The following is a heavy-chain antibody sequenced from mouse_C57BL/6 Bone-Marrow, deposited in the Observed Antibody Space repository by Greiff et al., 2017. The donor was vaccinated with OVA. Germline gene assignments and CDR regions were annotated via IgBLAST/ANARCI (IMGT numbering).Heavy chain of an antibody. CDR1: GYSITSGYY. J-gene: IGHJ3*01. CDR3: ARDPLYYGIAY. D-gene: IGHD1-1*01. CDR2: ISYDGSN. Sequence: VQLKESGPGLVKPSQSLSLTCSVTGYSITSGYYWNWIRQFPGNKLEWMGYISYDGSNNYNPSLKNRISITRDTSKNQFFLKLNSVTTEDTATYYCARDPLYYGIAYWGQGTLVTVSA. V-gene: IGHV3-6*01.